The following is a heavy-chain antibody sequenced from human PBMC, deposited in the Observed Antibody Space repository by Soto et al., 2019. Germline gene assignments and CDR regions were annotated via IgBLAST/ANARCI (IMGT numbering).Heavy chain of an antibody. CDR2: INTSGGSP. Sequence: ASVKVSCKASGYTFTSYYMHWVRQAPGQGLEWMGIINTSGGSPTYAQKFQDRVTMTRDTSTSTVYMELSSLSSEDTAVYYCARGGRHSDYYYYYGMDVWGQGTTVTVSS. CDR3: ARGGRHSDYYYYYGMDV. CDR1: GYTFTSYY. D-gene: IGHD6-25*01. V-gene: IGHV1-46*01. J-gene: IGHJ6*02.